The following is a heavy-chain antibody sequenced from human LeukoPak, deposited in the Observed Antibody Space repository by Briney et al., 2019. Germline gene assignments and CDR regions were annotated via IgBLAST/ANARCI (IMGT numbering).Heavy chain of an antibody. J-gene: IGHJ4*02. CDR2: IKQDGSEK. V-gene: IGHV3-7*01. Sequence: GGSLRLSCVASGFSFNNYRMTWVRQAPGKGLEWVANIKQDGSEKQYVDSVKGRFAISRDNAKNTLYLQMNSLRAEDTAVYYCAREHSSGWYAFDYWGQGTLVTVSS. CDR1: GFSFNNYR. D-gene: IGHD6-19*01. CDR3: AREHSSGWYAFDY.